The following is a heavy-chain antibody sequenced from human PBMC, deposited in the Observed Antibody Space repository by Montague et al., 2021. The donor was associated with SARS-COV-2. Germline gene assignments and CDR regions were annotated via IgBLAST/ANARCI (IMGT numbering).Heavy chain of an antibody. Sequence: SLRLSCAASGFTFSNFAMSWVRQALGKGLEWVSAISGSGGSTYYADSVKGRFTISRDNSKNRLYLQINSLSAEDTAVFYCANHYSDGSGYPYWGQGTLVTVSS. CDR1: GFTFSNFA. D-gene: IGHD3-22*01. CDR3: ANHYSDGSGYPY. CDR2: ISGSGGST. V-gene: IGHV3-23*01. J-gene: IGHJ4*02.